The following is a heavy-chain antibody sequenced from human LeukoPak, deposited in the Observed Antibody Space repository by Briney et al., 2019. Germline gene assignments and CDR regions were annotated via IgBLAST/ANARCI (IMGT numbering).Heavy chain of an antibody. CDR1: GYTLTELS. J-gene: IGHJ5*02. D-gene: IGHD2-2*01. V-gene: IGHV1-24*01. CDR3: ATVGYCSSTSCFQFDP. CDR2: FDPEDGET. Sequence: ASVKVSCKVSGYTLTELSMHWVRQAPGKGLEWMGGFDPEDGETIHAQKFQGRVTMTEDTSTDTAYMELSSLRSEDTAVYYCATVGYCSSTSCFQFDPWGQGTLVTVSS.